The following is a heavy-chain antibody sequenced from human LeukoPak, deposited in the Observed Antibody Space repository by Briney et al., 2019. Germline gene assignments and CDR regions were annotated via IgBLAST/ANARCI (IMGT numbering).Heavy chain of an antibody. Sequence: SETLFLTCAVYGGSFSGYYWSWIRQPPGKGLEWIGEINHSGSTNYNPSLKSRVTISVDTSKNQFSPKLSSVTAADTAVYYCARVGYNWNDSGSPNAFDIWGQGTMVTVSS. CDR3: ARVGYNWNDSGSPNAFDI. V-gene: IGHV4-34*01. CDR2: INHSGST. J-gene: IGHJ3*02. D-gene: IGHD1-1*01. CDR1: GGSFSGYY.